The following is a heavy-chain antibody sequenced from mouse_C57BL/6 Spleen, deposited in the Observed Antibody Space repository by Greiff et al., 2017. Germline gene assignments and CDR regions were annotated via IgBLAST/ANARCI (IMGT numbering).Heavy chain of an antibody. CDR2: ISSGSSTI. CDR3: ARVINDGYSYYFDY. Sequence: EVKLVESGGGLVKPGGSLTLSCAASGFTFSDYGMHWVRQAPEKGLEWVAYISSGSSTIYYADTVKGRFTISRDNAKNTLFLQMTSLRSEDTAMYYCARVINDGYSYYFDYWGQGTTLTVSS. J-gene: IGHJ2*01. D-gene: IGHD2-3*01. CDR1: GFTFSDYG. V-gene: IGHV5-17*01.